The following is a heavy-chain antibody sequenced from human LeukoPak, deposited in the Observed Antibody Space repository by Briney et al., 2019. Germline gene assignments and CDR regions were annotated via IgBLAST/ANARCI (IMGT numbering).Heavy chain of an antibody. Sequence: PGGSLRFSCAASGLTFSDYYMSWIRQARGKGLEWLSYINIGGTNTHYADSVKGRFTISRDNAKKSLYLEMTNLRAEDTAVYYCATDGAGFDTWGQGVLVTVSS. CDR1: GLTFSDYY. J-gene: IGHJ5*02. V-gene: IGHV3-11*01. CDR3: ATDGAGFDT. CDR2: INIGGTNT.